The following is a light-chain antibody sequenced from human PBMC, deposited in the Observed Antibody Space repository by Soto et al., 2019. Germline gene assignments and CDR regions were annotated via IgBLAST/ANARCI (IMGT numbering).Light chain of an antibody. CDR2: GAS. Sequence: EIVLTQSPGTLSLSPGERATLSCRASQSVSSSYLAWYQQKPGQAPSLLIYGASSRPTVIPDRFSGNGSGTDFILTIRSLEPEEFSVHYCQQYPGYSFGQGTKLEIK. CDR1: QSVSSSY. J-gene: IGKJ2*01. V-gene: IGKV3-20*01. CDR3: QQYPGYS.